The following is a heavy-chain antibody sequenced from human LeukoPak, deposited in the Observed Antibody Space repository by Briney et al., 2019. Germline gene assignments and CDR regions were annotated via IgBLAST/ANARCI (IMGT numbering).Heavy chain of an antibody. CDR3: AREVRGYCSSTSCSYHYYYMDV. CDR2: IYYSGST. CDR1: GGSISSGSYY. D-gene: IGHD2-2*01. V-gene: IGHV4-61*10. Sequence: PSETLSLTCTVSGGSISSGSYYWSRIRQPAGKGLEWIGYIYYSGSTNYNPSLKSRVTISVDTSKNQFSLKLSSVTAADTAVYYCAREVRGYCSSTSCSYHYYYMDVWGKGTTVTVSS. J-gene: IGHJ6*03.